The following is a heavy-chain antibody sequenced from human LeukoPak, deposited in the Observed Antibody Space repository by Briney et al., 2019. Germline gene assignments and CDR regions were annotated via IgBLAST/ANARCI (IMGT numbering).Heavy chain of an antibody. Sequence: PGRSLRLSCAASGFTFDGYAMHWVRQAPGKGLEWVSGISRNSDYIGYADSVRGRFTISRDNAKNSLFLQLNSLRPEDTALYFCAKDLAVGSTPRVYAFDIWGQGTMVTVSS. J-gene: IGHJ3*02. V-gene: IGHV3-9*01. CDR1: GFTFDGYA. CDR2: ISRNSDYI. D-gene: IGHD1-26*01. CDR3: AKDLAVGSTPRVYAFDI.